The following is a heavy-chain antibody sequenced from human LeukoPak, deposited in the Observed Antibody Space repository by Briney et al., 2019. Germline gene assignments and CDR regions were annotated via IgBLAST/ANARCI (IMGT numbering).Heavy chain of an antibody. Sequence: PGASLKISCKGSGYSFTNYWIGWVHQLPGKGLEWMGIIYPGDSDTRYNTSFHGQITISADQSISTAYLQSSSLKPSDTAMYYCARLVRSGWFDPWGQGTLVTVSS. D-gene: IGHD2-21*01. CDR2: IYPGDSDT. J-gene: IGHJ5*02. CDR1: GYSFTNYW. CDR3: ARLVRSGWFDP. V-gene: IGHV5-51*07.